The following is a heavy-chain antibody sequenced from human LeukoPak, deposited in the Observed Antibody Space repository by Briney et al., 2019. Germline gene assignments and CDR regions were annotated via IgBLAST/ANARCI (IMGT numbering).Heavy chain of an antibody. J-gene: IGHJ4*02. CDR2: ISSSSSYI. D-gene: IGHD6-19*01. CDR1: GFTFSSYS. CDR3: ARDLKAGAVAGTALFG. Sequence: PGGSLRLSCAASGFTFSSYSMNWVRQAPGKGLEWVSSISSSSSYIYYADSVKGRFTISRDNAKNSLYLQMSSLRAEDTAVYYCARDLKAGAVAGTALFGWGQGTLVTVSS. V-gene: IGHV3-21*01.